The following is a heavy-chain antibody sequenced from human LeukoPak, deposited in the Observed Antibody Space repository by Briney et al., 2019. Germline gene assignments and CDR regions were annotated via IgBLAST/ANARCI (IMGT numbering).Heavy chain of an antibody. Sequence: GRSLRLSCAASGLTFSSYGMHWVRQAPGKGLEWVAVIWYDGSNKYYADSVKGRFTISRDNSKNTLYLQMNSLRAEDTAVYYCAKDRQLHDYGGNSYYFDYWGQGTLVTVSS. D-gene: IGHD4-23*01. CDR1: GLTFSSYG. V-gene: IGHV3-33*06. CDR3: AKDRQLHDYGGNSYYFDY. CDR2: IWYDGSNK. J-gene: IGHJ4*02.